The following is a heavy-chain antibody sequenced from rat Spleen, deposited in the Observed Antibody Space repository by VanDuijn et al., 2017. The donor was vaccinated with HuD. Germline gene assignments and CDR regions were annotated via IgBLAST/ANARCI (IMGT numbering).Heavy chain of an antibody. CDR3: TTLSLF. V-gene: IGHV5-20*01. CDR1: GFTFSDYD. CDR2: ITYDGTNV. Sequence: EVQLVESGGGLVQPGKSMKLSCAASGFTFSDYDMTWVRQAPMRGLEWVASITYDGTNVYYRDSVKGRFTISRDSAKSTLYLQMDSLRSEDTATYYCTTLSLFWGPGTMVTVSS. J-gene: IGHJ1*01.